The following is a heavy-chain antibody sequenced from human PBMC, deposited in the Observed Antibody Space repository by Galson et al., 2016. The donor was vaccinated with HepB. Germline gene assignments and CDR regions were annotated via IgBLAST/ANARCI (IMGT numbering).Heavy chain of an antibody. Sequence: SLRLSCAASEFTFSNHPMTWVRQAPGKGLEWVSSISAGSSGSYYAYSVKGRFTVSRDHPENTLYLQMNNLRAEDTALYYCARGSVGPDLWGQGTLVTVSS. V-gene: IGHV3-23*01. J-gene: IGHJ5*02. CDR3: ARGSVGPDL. CDR2: ISAGSSGS. CDR1: EFTFSNHP.